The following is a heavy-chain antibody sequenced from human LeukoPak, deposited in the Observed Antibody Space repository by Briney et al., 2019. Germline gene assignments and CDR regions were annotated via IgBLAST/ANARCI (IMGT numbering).Heavy chain of an antibody. V-gene: IGHV4-39*01. CDR3: ARQEGVSYFSSGSYFDS. D-gene: IGHD3-10*01. CDR1: GGSIRSNSYY. CDR2: IYYSGST. J-gene: IGHJ4*02. Sequence: SETLSLTCTISGGSIRSNSYYWGWIRQPPGKELEWIGSIYYSGSTYYSPSLKSRVTISVDSSKNQFSLKLSSVTAADTAVYHCARQEGVSYFSSGSYFDSWGQGALVTVSS.